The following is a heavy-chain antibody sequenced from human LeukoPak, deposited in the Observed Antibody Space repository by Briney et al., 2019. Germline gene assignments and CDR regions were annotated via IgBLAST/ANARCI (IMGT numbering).Heavy chain of an antibody. Sequence: GESLKISCKGSGYSFTSYWVSWVRQLPGKGLEWMGRIDPSDSYTNYSPSFQGHVTVSADKSISTAYLQWSSLKASDTAMYYCARHRVLTGEYGMDVWGQGTTVTVSS. CDR1: GYSFTSYW. V-gene: IGHV5-10-1*01. J-gene: IGHJ6*02. CDR3: ARHRVLTGEYGMDV. CDR2: IDPSDSYT. D-gene: IGHD1-26*01.